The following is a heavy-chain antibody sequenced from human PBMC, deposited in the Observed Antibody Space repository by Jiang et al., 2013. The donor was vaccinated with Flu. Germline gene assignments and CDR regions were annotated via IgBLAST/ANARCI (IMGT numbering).Heavy chain of an antibody. D-gene: IGHD5-18*01. J-gene: IGHJ6*02. CDR3: AREQAGYGNTDVYGLDV. Sequence: GSGLVKPSQTLSLTCAVSGASVDSGYYYWTWVRQRPGKGLEWIGNLYNSGINNYNPSLKSRVTISGDTSKNQFSLTLRSVTAADTAIYYCAREQAGYGNTDVYGLDVWGRGITVTISS. V-gene: IGHV4-31*11. CDR1: GASVDSGYYY. CDR2: LYNSGIN.